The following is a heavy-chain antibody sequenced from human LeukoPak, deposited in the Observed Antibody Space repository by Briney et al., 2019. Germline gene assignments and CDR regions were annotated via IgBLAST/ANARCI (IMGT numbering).Heavy chain of an antibody. Sequence: ASVKVSCKASGYTFTGYYMHWVRQAPGQGLEWMGWINPNSGGTNYAQKFQGRVTMTRDTSISTAYMELSRLRSDDTAVYYCARVTMINLNVYWFDPWGQGTLVTVSS. J-gene: IGHJ5*02. V-gene: IGHV1-2*02. CDR1: GYTFTGYY. CDR3: ARVTMINLNVYWFDP. D-gene: IGHD3-22*01. CDR2: INPNSGGT.